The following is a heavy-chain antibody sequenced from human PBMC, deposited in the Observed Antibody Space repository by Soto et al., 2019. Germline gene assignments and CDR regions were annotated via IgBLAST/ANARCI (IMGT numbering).Heavy chain of an antibody. Sequence: QVQLQESGPGLVKPSGTLSLTCAVSGDSISNSRWWTWVRQPPGKGLEWIGDIFHSGDTNSNPSRKTRVFITVDKSQNQFSLKVSSVTAADSAVYYCAYSTGWYRHDVWGQGTLVTVSS. CDR3: AYSTGWYRHDV. CDR2: IFHSGDT. V-gene: IGHV4-4*02. D-gene: IGHD6-19*01. CDR1: GDSISNSRW. J-gene: IGHJ3*01.